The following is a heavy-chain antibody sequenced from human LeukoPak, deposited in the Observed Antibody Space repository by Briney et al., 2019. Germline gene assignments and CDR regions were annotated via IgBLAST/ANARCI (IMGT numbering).Heavy chain of an antibody. D-gene: IGHD1-26*01. Sequence: EASVKVSCKASGYTFTSYGISWVRQAPGQGLEWMGWISAYNGNTNYAQKLRGRVTMTTDTSTSTAYMELRSLRSDDTAVYYCARVGSGSYYRAFMFDPWGQGTLVTVSS. V-gene: IGHV1-18*01. J-gene: IGHJ5*02. CDR2: ISAYNGNT. CDR1: GYTFTSYG. CDR3: ARVGSGSYYRAFMFDP.